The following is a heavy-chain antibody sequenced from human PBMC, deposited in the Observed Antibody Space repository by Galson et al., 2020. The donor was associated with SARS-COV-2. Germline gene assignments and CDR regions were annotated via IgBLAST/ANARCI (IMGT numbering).Heavy chain of an antibody. V-gene: IGHV1-2*02. Sequence: ASVNVTRQSSGYSLTDYYIHWLRQAPAEGLEWMGWANPNTGDMNYKHKFQGRATRTRDTSISTAYMGLTRVTSDDTAVYYCSRDRISAPDGCDYGGQGTLVTVSS. J-gene: IGHJ4*02. CDR3: SRDRISAPDGCDY. CDR2: ANPNTGDM. D-gene: IGHD6-13*01. CDR1: GYSLTDYY.